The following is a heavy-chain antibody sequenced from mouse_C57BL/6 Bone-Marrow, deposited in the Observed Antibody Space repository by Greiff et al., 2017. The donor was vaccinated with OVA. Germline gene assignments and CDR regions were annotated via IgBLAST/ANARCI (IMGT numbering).Heavy chain of an antibody. J-gene: IGHJ2*01. D-gene: IGHD1-1*01. CDR3: TGEASITTVVGEDY. V-gene: IGHV6-3*01. CDR2: IRLKSDNYAT. CDR1: GFTFSNYW. Sequence: EVKVVESGGGLVQPGGSMKLSCVASGFTFSNYWMNWVRQSPEKGLEWVAQIRLKSDNYATHYAESVKGRFTISRDDSKSSVYLQMNNLRAEDTGIYYCTGEASITTVVGEDYWGQGTTLTVSS.